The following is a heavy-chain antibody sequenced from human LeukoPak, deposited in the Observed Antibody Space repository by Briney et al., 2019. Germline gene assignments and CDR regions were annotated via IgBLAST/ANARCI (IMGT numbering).Heavy chain of an antibody. CDR3: AKTLVASPGNTGGP. CDR2: IGGSGADT. CDR1: GFTFSDCY. J-gene: IGHJ5*02. D-gene: IGHD6-6*01. V-gene: IGHV3-11*03. Sequence: GGSLRLSCAASGFTFSDCYKSWFRQAPGKGLEWLSYIGGSGADTNYADSVKGRFTTSRDNAKSSLYLQMNSLRAEDTAVYYCAKTLVASPGNTGGPWGQGTLVTVSS.